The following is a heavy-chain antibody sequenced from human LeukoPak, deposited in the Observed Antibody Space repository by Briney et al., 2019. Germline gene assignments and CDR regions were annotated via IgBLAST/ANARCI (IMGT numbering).Heavy chain of an antibody. CDR1: GGSISSSSYY. V-gene: IGHV4-30-4*01. J-gene: IGHJ4*02. CDR2: IYHSGSP. CDR3: ARGWNAPGDF. D-gene: IGHD1-1*01. Sequence: SETLSLTCSVSGGSISSSSYYWSWIRQPPGKGLKWIAYIYHSGSPYYTPSLKSRLSMSLDTSSNQFSLNLSSVTAADTAVYYCARGWNAPGDFWGQGTLVTVSS.